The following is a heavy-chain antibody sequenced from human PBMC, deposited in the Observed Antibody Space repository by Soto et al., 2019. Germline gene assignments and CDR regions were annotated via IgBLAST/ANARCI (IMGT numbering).Heavy chain of an antibody. CDR3: AKGRTMMYSGWYGGHDAFDI. Sequence: GGSLRLSCAASGFTFSSYAMSWVRQAPGKGLEWVSSISIRGGSTFYADSVKGRFSIPRDNSKNTLYLQMNSLRAEDTAVYYCAKGRTMMYSGWYGGHDAFDIWGQGTLVTVSS. CDR1: GFTFSSYA. CDR2: ISIRGGST. J-gene: IGHJ3*02. V-gene: IGHV3-23*01. D-gene: IGHD6-19*01.